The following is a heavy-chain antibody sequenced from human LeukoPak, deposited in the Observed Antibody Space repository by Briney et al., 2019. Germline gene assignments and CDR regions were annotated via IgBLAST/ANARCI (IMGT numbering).Heavy chain of an antibody. J-gene: IGHJ4*02. CDR3: ARARIEDYAEPYYFDY. D-gene: IGHD2-2*01. V-gene: IGHV4-4*02. CDR2: IYYSGST. Sequence: PSETLSLTCAVSAAFLRSSHWWRWVRQPPGKGLGWIGSIYYSGSTYYNPSLKSRVTISVDTSKNQFSLKLSSVTAADTAVYYCARARIEDYAEPYYFDYWGQGTLVTVSS. CDR1: AAFLRSSHW.